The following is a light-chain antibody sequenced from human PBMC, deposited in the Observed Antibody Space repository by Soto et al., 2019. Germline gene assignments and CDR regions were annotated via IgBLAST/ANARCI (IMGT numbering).Light chain of an antibody. J-gene: IGLJ1*01. CDR2: GNS. CDR1: SSNIGAGYD. Sequence: QSVLTQPPSVSGAPGQRVTISCTGSSSNIGAGYDVHWYQQLPGTAPKLLIYGNSNRPSGVSNRFSGSKSGNTASLTISGLQAEDEADYYCCSYARSTFYAFATGTKLTVL. V-gene: IGLV1-40*01. CDR3: CSYARSTFYA.